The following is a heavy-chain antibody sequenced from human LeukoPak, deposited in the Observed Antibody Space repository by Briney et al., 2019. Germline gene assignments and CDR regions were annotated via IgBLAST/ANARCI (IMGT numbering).Heavy chain of an antibody. V-gene: IGHV4-59*12. Sequence: SETLSLTCTVSGGSISTYYWSWIRQPPGKGLEWIGYIHYSGTTNYNPSLKSRVTISVDTSKNQFSLKLSSVTAADTAVYYCARDRPYYYYMDVWGKGTTVTVSS. CDR1: GGSISTYY. J-gene: IGHJ6*03. CDR2: IHYSGTT. CDR3: ARDRPYYYYMDV.